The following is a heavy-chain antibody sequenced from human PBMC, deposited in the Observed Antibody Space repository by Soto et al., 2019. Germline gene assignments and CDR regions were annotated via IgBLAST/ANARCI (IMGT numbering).Heavy chain of an antibody. CDR3: GRSSFLGGGALD. D-gene: IGHD2-21*01. V-gene: IGHV3-48*03. J-gene: IGHJ4*01. Sequence: GGPQRPSCGDPEFPFSSYGMNWVRQAPGKGLEGVSYISSSGSTLYYADSVKGRFTISRDNAKNSLYLQMNSLRAEDTAVYYCGRSSFLGGGALDWGQGTMVTVYS. CDR1: EFPFSSYG. CDR2: ISSSGSTL.